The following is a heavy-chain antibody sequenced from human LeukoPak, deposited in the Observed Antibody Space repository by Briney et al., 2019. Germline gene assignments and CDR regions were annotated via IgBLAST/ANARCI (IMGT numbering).Heavy chain of an antibody. CDR1: GFTFSSYA. Sequence: GGSLRLSCAASGFTFSSYAMHWLRQAPGKGLEGVAVISYDGSNKYYADSVKGRFTISRDNSKNTLYLQMNSLRAEDTAVYYCASAFSGGSCYLFAESCSSLGYWGQGTLVTVSS. V-gene: IGHV3-30*04. J-gene: IGHJ4*02. CDR3: ASAFSGGSCYLFAESCSSLGY. D-gene: IGHD2-15*01. CDR2: ISYDGSNK.